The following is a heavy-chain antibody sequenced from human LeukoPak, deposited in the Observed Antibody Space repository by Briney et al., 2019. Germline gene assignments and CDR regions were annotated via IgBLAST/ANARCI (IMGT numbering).Heavy chain of an antibody. J-gene: IGHJ3*02. Sequence: SSETLSLTCTVSGGSISSYYWSWIRQPPGKGLEWIGYIYYSGSTNYNPSLKSRVTISVDTSKNQFSLKLSSVTAADTAVYYCARDVLLDAFDIWGQGTMVTVSS. CDR2: IYYSGST. CDR1: GGSISSYY. CDR3: ARDVLLDAFDI. V-gene: IGHV4-59*12. D-gene: IGHD3-10*01.